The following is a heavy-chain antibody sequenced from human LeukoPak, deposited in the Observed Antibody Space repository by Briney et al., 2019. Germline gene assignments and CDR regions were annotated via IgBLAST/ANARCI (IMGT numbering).Heavy chain of an antibody. V-gene: IGHV1-69*13. J-gene: IGHJ4*02. CDR3: ASEFGSAYDFWSGYFDY. CDR2: IIPIFGTA. CDR1: GGTFSSYA. Sequence: SVKVSCKASGGTFSSYAISWVRQAPGQGLEWMGGIIPIFGTANYAQKFQGRVTITAGESTSTAYMELSSLRSEDTAVYYCASEFGSAYDFWSGYFDYWGQGTLVAVSS. D-gene: IGHD3-3*01.